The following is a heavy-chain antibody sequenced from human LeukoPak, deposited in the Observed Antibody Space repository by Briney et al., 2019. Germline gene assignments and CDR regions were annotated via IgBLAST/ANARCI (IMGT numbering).Heavy chain of an antibody. Sequence: SETLSLTCAVYGGSFSGYYWSSIRQPPGKGLEWIGEINHSGSTNYNPSLKSRVTISVDTSKNQFSLKLSSVTAADTAVYYCARGRLDYYGSGSAGWFDPWGQGTLVTVSS. V-gene: IGHV4-34*01. CDR2: INHSGST. CDR3: ARGRLDYYGSGSAGWFDP. CDR1: GGSFSGYY. J-gene: IGHJ5*02. D-gene: IGHD3-10*01.